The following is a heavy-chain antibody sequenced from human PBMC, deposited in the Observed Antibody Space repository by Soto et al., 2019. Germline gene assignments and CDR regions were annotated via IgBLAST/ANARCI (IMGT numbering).Heavy chain of an antibody. CDR2: ISSSSSYI. V-gene: IGHV3-21*01. J-gene: IGHJ4*02. D-gene: IGHD5-18*01. CDR3: ATGYSYGYFDY. CDR1: GFTSSSYS. Sequence: GGSLRFSCAASGFTSSSYSMNWVRQAPGKGLEWVSSISSSSSYIYYADSVKGRFTISRDNAKNSLYLQMNSLRAEDTAVYYCATGYSYGYFDYWGQGTLVTVSS.